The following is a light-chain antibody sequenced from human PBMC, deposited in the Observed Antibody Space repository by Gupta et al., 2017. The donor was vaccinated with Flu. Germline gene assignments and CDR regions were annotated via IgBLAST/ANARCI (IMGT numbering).Light chain of an antibody. Sequence: PSSSPASVGDRVTITCRANQRISNYLNSSQQRPGKTPNLPIYATSRVQSGVRSRFRGRGPATELTLTISSRQPQDIATYCCRQKDTAPRTSDQATKV. CDR2: ATS. J-gene: IGKJ1*01. CDR3: RQKDTAPRT. V-gene: IGKV1-39*01. CDR1: QRISNY.